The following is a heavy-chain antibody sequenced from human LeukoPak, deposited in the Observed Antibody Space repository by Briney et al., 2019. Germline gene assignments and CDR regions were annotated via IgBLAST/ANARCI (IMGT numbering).Heavy chain of an antibody. J-gene: IGHJ4*02. Sequence: SVKVSCKASGGTFSSYTISWVRQAPGQGLEWMGRIIPILGIANYAQKFQGRVTITADKSTSTAYMELSSLRSEDTAVYYCARDISQLWYFDSWGQGTLVTVSS. CDR2: IIPILGIA. CDR1: GGTFSSYT. D-gene: IGHD5-18*01. CDR3: ARDISQLWYFDS. V-gene: IGHV1-69*04.